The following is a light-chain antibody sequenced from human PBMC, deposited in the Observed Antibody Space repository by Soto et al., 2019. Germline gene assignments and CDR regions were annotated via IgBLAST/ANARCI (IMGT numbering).Light chain of an antibody. Sequence: EIVLTQSPVTLSLSTGERATLSCRASQSVSSYLAWYQQKPGQAPRLLIYDASNRATGIPARFSGSGSGTDFTLTISSLEPEDFAVYYCQQRSSWPSTFGGGTKVEIK. CDR1: QSVSSY. CDR2: DAS. V-gene: IGKV3-11*01. CDR3: QQRSSWPST. J-gene: IGKJ4*01.